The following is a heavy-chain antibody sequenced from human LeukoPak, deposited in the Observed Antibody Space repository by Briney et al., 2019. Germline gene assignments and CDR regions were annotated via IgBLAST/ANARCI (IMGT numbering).Heavy chain of an antibody. CDR1: GGSISSYY. Sequence: PSETLSLTCTVCGGSISSYYWSWIRQPPGKGLEWIGYIYYSGSANYNPSLKSRVTISVDTSKNQFSLKLSSVTAADTAVYYCARDRGGYFPYYYYMDVWGKGTTVTVSS. J-gene: IGHJ6*03. CDR3: ARDRGGYFPYYYYMDV. D-gene: IGHD2/OR15-2a*01. CDR2: IYYSGSA. V-gene: IGHV4-59*01.